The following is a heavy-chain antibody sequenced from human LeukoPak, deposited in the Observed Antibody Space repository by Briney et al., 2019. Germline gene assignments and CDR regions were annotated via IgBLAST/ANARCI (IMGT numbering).Heavy chain of an antibody. Sequence: GGSLRLSCRASGFTFSRHWMTWVRQAPGKGLEWVANIKEDGSEKYYVDSVKGRFTISRDNAQNSVYLHMNSLTAEDTALYYCARDWVAGVPFDAFDIWGQGTMVSVSS. J-gene: IGHJ3*02. D-gene: IGHD3-10*01. CDR1: GFTFSRHW. CDR3: ARDWVAGVPFDAFDI. V-gene: IGHV3-7*03. CDR2: IKEDGSEK.